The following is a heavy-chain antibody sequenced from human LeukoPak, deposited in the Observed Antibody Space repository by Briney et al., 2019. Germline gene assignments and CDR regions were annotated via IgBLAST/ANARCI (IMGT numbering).Heavy chain of an antibody. D-gene: IGHD1-1*01. CDR1: GLSVSNPY. J-gene: IGHJ4*02. CDR3: ARGTGTSPAY. V-gene: IGHV3-53*01. Sequence: GGSLTRSCEAYGLSVSNPYMFWVHQAPGKGLEWVSIIYSVSNTYCADSVKGRFTISRDNSKNTLYLQMTRLRPGDTAVYYCARGTGTSPAYWGQGTLVTVSS. CDR2: IYSVSNT.